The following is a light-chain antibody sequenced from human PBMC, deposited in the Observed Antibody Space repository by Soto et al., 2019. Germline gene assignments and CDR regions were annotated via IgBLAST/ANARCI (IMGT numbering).Light chain of an antibody. Sequence: DIQRTQSHSTLSASVGDRVTITCRSSQSIRSWLAWYQQKPGKAPKLLIYDASSLESGVPSRFSGSGSGTEFTLTISSLQPDDFATYCCQQYNSYPFTFGQGTKLEIK. CDR3: QQYNSYPFT. CDR1: QSIRSW. CDR2: DAS. J-gene: IGKJ2*01. V-gene: IGKV1-5*01.